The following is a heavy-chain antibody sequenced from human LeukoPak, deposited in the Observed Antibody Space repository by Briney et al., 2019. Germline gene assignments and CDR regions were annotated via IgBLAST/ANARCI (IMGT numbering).Heavy chain of an antibody. CDR3: ARSGYSSSWYYLSY. CDR1: GGSIGSTY. CDR2: IYYSGST. D-gene: IGHD6-13*01. J-gene: IGHJ4*02. Sequence: PSETLSLACTVSGGSIGSTYASSIRQPPGKGLEWIGYIYYSGSTYYNPSLKSRVTISVDTSKNQFSLKLSSVTAADTAVYYCARSGYSSSWYYLSYWRRGTLVTVSS. V-gene: IGHV4-59*06.